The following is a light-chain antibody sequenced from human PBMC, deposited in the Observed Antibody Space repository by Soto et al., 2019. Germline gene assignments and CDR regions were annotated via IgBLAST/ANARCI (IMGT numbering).Light chain of an antibody. CDR1: NSDVGGYNY. V-gene: IGLV2-14*01. CDR3: SSDADSSTV. CDR2: DVS. Sequence: QSVLAQPASVSGSPEQSITISCTGTNSDVGGYNYVAWYQQHAGKAPKLMMYDVSNRPSGVSNRFSGAKSGNTASLTISGLQAEDEADYYCSSDADSSTVFGTGTKVTGL. J-gene: IGLJ1*01.